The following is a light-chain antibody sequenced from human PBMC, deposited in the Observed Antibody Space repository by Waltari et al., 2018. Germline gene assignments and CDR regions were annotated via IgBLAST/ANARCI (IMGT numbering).Light chain of an antibody. J-gene: IGKJ2*03. CDR1: KNIRSY. CDR3: QASYTTPYS. Sequence: DLQMPQSPSSLSASVGHRVPISCRASKNIRSYLSWYQQKPGIAPKLVIYAASTLQSGVPSRFSGSGSGTNFTLTITSLQAEDFATYFCQASYTTPYSFGQGTKVEIK. CDR2: AAS. V-gene: IGKV1-39*01.